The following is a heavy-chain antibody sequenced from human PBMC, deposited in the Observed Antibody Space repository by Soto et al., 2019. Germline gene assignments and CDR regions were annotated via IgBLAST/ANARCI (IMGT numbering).Heavy chain of an antibody. D-gene: IGHD3-10*01. CDR1: GGSITSSSYY. Sequence: QVQLQESGPRLVKPSETLSLTCTVSGGSITSSSYYWVWIRQPPGKGLEGMGSVFYNGTTYYSTSLKSRDTTSIDTSQNQFSLRLYSVTAADTALYHCEGFPDWGSGTDWGQGIPVTVSS. CDR3: EGFPDWGSGTD. J-gene: IGHJ4*02. CDR2: VFYNGTT. V-gene: IGHV4-39*01.